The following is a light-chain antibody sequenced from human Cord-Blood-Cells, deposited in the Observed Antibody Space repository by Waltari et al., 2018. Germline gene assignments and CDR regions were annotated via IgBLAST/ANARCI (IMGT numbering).Light chain of an antibody. CDR1: QDISNY. J-gene: IGKJ4*01. CDR3: QQYDNLPPALT. CDR2: DAS. Sequence: DIQMTQSPSSLSASVGDRVTITCQASQDISNYLNWYQQKPGKAPKLLIYDASNLETGVPSRFSGSGSGTDFTFTISSLQPEDIATYYCQQYDNLPPALTFGGETKVEIK. V-gene: IGKV1-33*01.